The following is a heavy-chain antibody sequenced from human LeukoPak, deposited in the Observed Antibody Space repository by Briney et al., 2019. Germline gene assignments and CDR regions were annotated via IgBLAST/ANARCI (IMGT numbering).Heavy chain of an antibody. J-gene: IGHJ4*02. CDR3: AKVAKYYYGSETYYFFEH. CDR1: GFTFSSYA. D-gene: IGHD3-10*01. Sequence: AVSLRLSCAASGFTFSSYAMSWVRQAPGHGLEWVSAISGSGGSTYYADSVKGRLTISRDNSKNTLYLQMNSLRVEDTAVYYCAKVAKYYYGSETYYFFEHWGQGTPVTASS. CDR2: ISGSGGST. V-gene: IGHV3-23*01.